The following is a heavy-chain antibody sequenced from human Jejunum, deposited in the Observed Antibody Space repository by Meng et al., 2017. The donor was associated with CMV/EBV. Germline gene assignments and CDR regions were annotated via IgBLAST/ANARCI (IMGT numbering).Heavy chain of an antibody. V-gene: IGHV6-1*02. CDR2: TYYRSRWFS. J-gene: IGHJ4*02. D-gene: IGHD1-1*01. Sequence: GPGLADPPQPPSLTIAISGARSPTNSAAWNWVRQSPSRGLEWLGRTYYRSRWFSDYAPSVKSRVTINADTSKNQFSLQLNSATPEDTAVYYCARDRGTGTIYFDSWGQGALVTVSS. CDR1: GARSPTNSAA. CDR3: ARDRGTGTIYFDS.